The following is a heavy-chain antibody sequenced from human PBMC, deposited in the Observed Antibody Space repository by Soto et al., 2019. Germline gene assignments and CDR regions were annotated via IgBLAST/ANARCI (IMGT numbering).Heavy chain of an antibody. J-gene: IGHJ4*02. CDR2: INQDGSRI. D-gene: IGHD1-26*01. Sequence: GGSLRLSCTASGLTFESYWMSWVRQSPGKGLEWVANINQDGSRIYYLNSVKGRFTISRDNAKNSLYLQMNSLRVDDTAVYYCARDNIAGIWGQGTRGTAPQ. V-gene: IGHV3-7*01. CDR3: ARDNIAGI. CDR1: GLTFESYW.